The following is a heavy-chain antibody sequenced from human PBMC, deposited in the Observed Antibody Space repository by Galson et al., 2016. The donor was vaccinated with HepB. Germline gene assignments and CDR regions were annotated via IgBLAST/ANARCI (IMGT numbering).Heavy chain of an antibody. CDR3: VRDVTGAYNFWRGYFGSYGMDV. J-gene: IGHJ6*02. D-gene: IGHD3-3*01. Sequence: SGGSTGYAQTFQGRVTMTRDTSTSTVYMELSSLRSEDTAVYYCVRDVTGAYNFWRGYFGSYGMDVWGQGTTVTVSS. V-gene: IGHV1-46*01. CDR2: SGGST.